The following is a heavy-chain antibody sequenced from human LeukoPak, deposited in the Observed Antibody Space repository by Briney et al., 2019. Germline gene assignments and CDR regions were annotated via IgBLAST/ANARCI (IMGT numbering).Heavy chain of an antibody. J-gene: IGHJ4*02. D-gene: IGHD2-15*01. CDR2: IYNGGAT. V-gene: IGHV3-53*01. Sequence: GGSLRLSRAASGFIVSNYYMNWVRQAPGKGLECVSVIYNGGATYYADSVKGRFTISRDNSKNTLYLQMNSLRAEDTAVYFCAREYASGIFDWGQGTLVTVSS. CDR1: GFIVSNYY. CDR3: AREYASGIFD.